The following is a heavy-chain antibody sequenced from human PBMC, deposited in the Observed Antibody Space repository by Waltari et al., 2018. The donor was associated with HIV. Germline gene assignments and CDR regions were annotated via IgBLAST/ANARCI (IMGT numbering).Heavy chain of an antibody. Sequence: QVQLQQWGAGLLKPSETLSLTCAVYGGSFSAYYWRWIRQPPGKGLEWFGEINHSGSTNYNPSLKSRVTISVDTSKNQFSLKLSSVTAADTAVYYCARGRGDTAMDNWFDPWGQGTLVTVSS. CDR3: ARGRGDTAMDNWFDP. D-gene: IGHD5-18*01. J-gene: IGHJ5*02. CDR2: INHSGST. V-gene: IGHV4-34*01. CDR1: GGSFSAYY.